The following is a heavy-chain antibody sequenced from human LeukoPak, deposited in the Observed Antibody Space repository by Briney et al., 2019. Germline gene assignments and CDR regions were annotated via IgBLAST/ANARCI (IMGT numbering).Heavy chain of an antibody. CDR1: GGSISSYY. J-gene: IGHJ6*02. Sequence: PSETLSLTCTVSGGSISSYYWSWIRQPPGKGLEWIGYIYYSGSTNYNPSLKSRVTISVDTCKNQFSLKLSSVTAADTAVYYCAGQAGYSSGWYVWGQGTTVTVSS. D-gene: IGHD6-19*01. V-gene: IGHV4-59*08. CDR2: IYYSGST. CDR3: AGQAGYSSGWYV.